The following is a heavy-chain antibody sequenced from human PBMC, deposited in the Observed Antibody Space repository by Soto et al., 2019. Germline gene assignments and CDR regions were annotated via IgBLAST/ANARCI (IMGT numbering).Heavy chain of an antibody. D-gene: IGHD5-18*01. CDR1: GGSISSYY. CDR3: ARERAGYSYGPLDYYYGMDV. V-gene: IGHV4-59*01. CDR2: IYYSGST. J-gene: IGHJ6*02. Sequence: QVQLQESGPGLVKPSETLSLTCTVSGGSISSYYWSWIRQPPGKGLEWIGYIYYSGSTNYNPSLKSRVTISVDTSKNQFSLKLSSVTAADTAVYYCARERAGYSYGPLDYYYGMDVWGQGTTVTVSS.